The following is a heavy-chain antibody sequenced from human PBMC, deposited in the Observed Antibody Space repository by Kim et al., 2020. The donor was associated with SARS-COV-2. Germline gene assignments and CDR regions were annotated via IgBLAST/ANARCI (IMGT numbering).Heavy chain of an antibody. D-gene: IGHD3-22*01. J-gene: IGHJ6*02. CDR2: IYSGGST. CDR1: GFTVSSNY. Sequence: GALRLSCAASGFTVSSNYMSWVRQAPGKGPEWVSVIYSGGSTYYADSVKGRFTISRHNSKNTLYLQMNSLRAEDTAVYYCARLKDSSEVYYGMDVWGQGTTVTVSS. V-gene: IGHV3-53*04. CDR3: ARLKDSSEVYYGMDV.